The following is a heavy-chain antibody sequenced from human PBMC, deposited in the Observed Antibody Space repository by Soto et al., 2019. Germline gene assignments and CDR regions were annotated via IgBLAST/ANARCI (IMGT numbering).Heavy chain of an antibody. J-gene: IGHJ4*02. CDR3: ASAIGADSEYYFDF. V-gene: IGHV4-31*03. Sequence: SETLSLTCTVSGVSISSGGYYWSWIRQHPGKGLEWIGNIYYSGRTYYNPSLKSRVILSVDTSKNHFSLTLRSVTAADSAMYYCASAIGADSEYYFDFWGQGALVTVSS. CDR1: GVSISSGGYY. D-gene: IGHD2-21*02. CDR2: IYYSGRT.